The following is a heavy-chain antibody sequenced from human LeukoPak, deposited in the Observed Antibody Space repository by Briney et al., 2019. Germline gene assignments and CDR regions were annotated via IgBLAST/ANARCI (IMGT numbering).Heavy chain of an antibody. CDR1: GFTFSSYA. Sequence: GGSLRLSCAASGFTFSSYAMHWVRQAPGKGLEWVAVISYDGSNKYYADSVKGRFTISRDNSKNTLCQQMNSLRAEDTAVYYCARNYYDSSGYYYGDAFDIWGQGTMVTVSS. D-gene: IGHD3-22*01. V-gene: IGHV3-30-3*01. J-gene: IGHJ3*02. CDR3: ARNYYDSSGYYYGDAFDI. CDR2: ISYDGSNK.